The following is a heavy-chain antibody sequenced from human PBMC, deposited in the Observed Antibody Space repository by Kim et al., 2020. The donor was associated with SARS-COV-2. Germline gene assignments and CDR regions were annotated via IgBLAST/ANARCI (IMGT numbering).Heavy chain of an antibody. V-gene: IGHV3-11*01. Sequence: GGSLRLSCAASGFFFSDYYMSWIRQAPGKGLEWVSYISSSGFTTHYADSVKGRFTISRDNAKNSLYLQMNSLRAEDTALYYCARVGSTVAAGTIDYWGQVTLVTVSS. D-gene: IGHD6-13*01. CDR3: ARVGSTVAAGTIDY. J-gene: IGHJ4*02. CDR1: GFFFSDYY. CDR2: ISSSGFTT.